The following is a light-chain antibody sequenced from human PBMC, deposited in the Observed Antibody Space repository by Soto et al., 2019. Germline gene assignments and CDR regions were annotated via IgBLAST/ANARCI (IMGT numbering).Light chain of an antibody. CDR3: QSHDSSNVV. V-gene: IGLV6-57*02. J-gene: IGLJ2*01. Sequence: NFMLTQPHSVSESPGKTVTISCTGSSGSIASNYVQWYKQRPGSAPTTVIYEDNKRPSGVPDRFSGSIDRSSNSASLIISGLKTEDEADYYCQSHDSSNVVFGGGTKLTVL. CDR1: SGSIASNY. CDR2: EDN.